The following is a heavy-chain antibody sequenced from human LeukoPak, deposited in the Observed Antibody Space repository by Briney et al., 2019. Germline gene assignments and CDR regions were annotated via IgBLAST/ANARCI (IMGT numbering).Heavy chain of an antibody. CDR2: ISGSGGST. D-gene: IGHD6-13*01. CDR3: ARGGIAAAGMFDY. Sequence: GGSLRLSCAASGFTFSSYGMSWVRQAPGKGLEWVSAISGSGGSTYYADSVKGRFTISRDNSKNTLYLQMGSLRAEDMAVYYCARGGIAAAGMFDYWGQGTLVTVSS. J-gene: IGHJ4*02. V-gene: IGHV3-23*01. CDR1: GFTFSSYG.